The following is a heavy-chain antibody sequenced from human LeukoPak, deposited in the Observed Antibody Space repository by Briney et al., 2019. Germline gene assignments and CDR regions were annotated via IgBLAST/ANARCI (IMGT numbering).Heavy chain of an antibody. CDR1: GFTFSSYS. CDR2: ISSSSSYI. J-gene: IGHJ4*02. D-gene: IGHD3-22*01. V-gene: IGHV3-21*04. Sequence: GGSLRLSCAASGFTFSSYSMNWVRQAPGKGLEWVSSISSSSSYIYYADSVKGRFTISRDNAKNSLYLQMNSLRAEDTAVYYCAREGGTYYYDSSGYYWGQGTLVTVSS. CDR3: AREGGTYYYDSSGYY.